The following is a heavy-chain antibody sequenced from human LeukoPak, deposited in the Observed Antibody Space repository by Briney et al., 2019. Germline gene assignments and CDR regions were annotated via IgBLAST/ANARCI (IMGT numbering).Heavy chain of an antibody. D-gene: IGHD5-24*01. V-gene: IGHV5-51*01. J-gene: IGHJ4*02. CDR2: IYPGVSDT. CDR3: ARLSRDWGDGYSIFDY. Sequence: GESLKISCKGSGYSFTSYWIGWVRQMPGKGLEWMGIIYPGVSDTRYSPSFQGQVTISADKSISTAYLQWSSLKASDTAMYYCARLSRDWGDGYSIFDYWGQGTLVTVSS. CDR1: GYSFTSYW.